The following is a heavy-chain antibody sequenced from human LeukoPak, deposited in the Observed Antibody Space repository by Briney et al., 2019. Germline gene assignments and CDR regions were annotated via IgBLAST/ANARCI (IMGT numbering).Heavy chain of an antibody. V-gene: IGHV4-4*07. D-gene: IGHD2-2*01. CDR1: GGSISSYY. J-gene: IGHJ4*02. CDR3: ARGRPGRDGVLLYFDY. Sequence: PSETLSLTCTVSGGSISSYYWSWIRQPAGKGLEWIGRIYTSGSTNYNPSLKSRVTMSVDTSKNQFSLKLSSVTAADTAVYYCARGRPGRDGVLLYFDYWGQGTLVTVSS. CDR2: IYTSGST.